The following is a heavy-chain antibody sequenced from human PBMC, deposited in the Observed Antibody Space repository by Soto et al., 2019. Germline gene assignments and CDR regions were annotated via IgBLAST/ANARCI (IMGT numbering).Heavy chain of an antibody. CDR3: ARDLELDSSGYVSAAFDI. CDR1: GYTFTNSG. CDR2: ISTNNGNT. V-gene: IGHV1-8*02. Sequence: ASVKVSCKASGYTFTNSGISWVRQAPGQGLEWMGWISTNNGNTGYAQKFQGRVTMTRNTSISTAYMELSRLRSDDTAVYYCARDLELDSSGYVSAAFDIWGQGTMVTVSS. D-gene: IGHD3-22*01. J-gene: IGHJ3*02.